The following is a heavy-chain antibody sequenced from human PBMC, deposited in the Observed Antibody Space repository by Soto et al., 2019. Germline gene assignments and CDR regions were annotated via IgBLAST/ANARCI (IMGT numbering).Heavy chain of an antibody. J-gene: IGHJ4*02. CDR2: IYWDDDK. CDR3: AHIVVACLGYYFDY. CDR1: GFSLSSTRMA. V-gene: IGHV2-5*02. Sequence: QITLKESGPTLVKPTQTLTLTCTFSGFSLSSTRMAVGWIRQPPGKALEWLALIYWDDDKRYSPFLKSKLTNTKDTSNTQVVLTMSNMDPVDTARYYCAHIVVACLGYYFDYWGQGTLVTVSS. D-gene: IGHD5-12*01.